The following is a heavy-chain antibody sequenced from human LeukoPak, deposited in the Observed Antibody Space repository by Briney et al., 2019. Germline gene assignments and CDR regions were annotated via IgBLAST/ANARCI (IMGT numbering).Heavy chain of an antibody. Sequence: GGSLRLSCAASGFTFSSYAMSWVRQAPGKGLEWVSAISGSGGSTGYADSVKGRFIISRDNPKNTLYLQMNSLRAEDTAVYYCAKAPVGHCSGGSCYPFDYWGQGTLVTVSS. CDR2: ISGSGGST. CDR3: AKAPVGHCSGGSCYPFDY. J-gene: IGHJ4*02. V-gene: IGHV3-23*01. D-gene: IGHD2-15*01. CDR1: GFTFSSYA.